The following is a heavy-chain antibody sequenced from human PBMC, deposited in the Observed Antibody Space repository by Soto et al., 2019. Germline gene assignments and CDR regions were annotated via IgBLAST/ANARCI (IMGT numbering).Heavy chain of an antibody. CDR1: GYTFTSYA. CDR2: INAGNGNT. CDR3: ARDIAQIAVAGEDWFDP. Sequence: GASVKVSCKASGYTFTSYAMHCVRQAPGQRLEWMGWINAGNGNTKYSQKFQGRVTITRDTSASTAYMELSSLRSEDTAVYYCARDIAQIAVAGEDWFDPWGQGTLVTVSS. J-gene: IGHJ5*02. D-gene: IGHD6-19*01. V-gene: IGHV1-3*01.